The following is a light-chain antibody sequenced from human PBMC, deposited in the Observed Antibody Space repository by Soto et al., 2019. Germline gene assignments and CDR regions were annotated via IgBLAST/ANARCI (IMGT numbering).Light chain of an antibody. Sequence: MVLTQSPGTLFLSPGERATLSCRASQRVSSSYLAWYQQKPGQAPRLLIYRASTRTTGIPARFSGSGSGTDFHLTITRLALEDFAMYYCQQYGSPPRTFGQGTKVDIK. J-gene: IGKJ1*01. CDR2: RAS. CDR1: QRVSSSY. CDR3: QQYGSPPRT. V-gene: IGKV3-20*01.